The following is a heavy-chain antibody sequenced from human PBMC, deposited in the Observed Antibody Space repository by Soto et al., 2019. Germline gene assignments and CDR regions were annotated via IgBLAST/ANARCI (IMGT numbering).Heavy chain of an antibody. Sequence: GGSLRLSCAASGFTFSSYSMNWVRQAPGKGLEWVSSISSSSSYIYYADSVKGRFTISRDNAKNSLYLQMNSLRAEDTAVYYCARVRGVIVSHFDYWGQGTLVTVSS. CDR3: ARVRGVIVSHFDY. CDR1: GFTFSSYS. J-gene: IGHJ4*02. D-gene: IGHD3-16*02. V-gene: IGHV3-21*01. CDR2: ISSSSSYI.